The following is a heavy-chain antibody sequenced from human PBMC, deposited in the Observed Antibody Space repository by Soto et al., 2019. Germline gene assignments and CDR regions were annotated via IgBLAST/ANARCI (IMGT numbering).Heavy chain of an antibody. J-gene: IGHJ5*02. CDR1: GFTFSSYW. Sequence: GGSLRLSCAASGFTFSSYWMSWVRQAPGKGLEWVANIKQDGSEKYYVDSVKGRFTISRDNAKNSLYLQMNSLRAEDTDVYYCSRYLAYYDFWSGYSDPSWFDPWGQGTLVTVSS. V-gene: IGHV3-7*01. CDR3: SRYLAYYDFWSGYSDPSWFDP. D-gene: IGHD3-3*01. CDR2: IKQDGSEK.